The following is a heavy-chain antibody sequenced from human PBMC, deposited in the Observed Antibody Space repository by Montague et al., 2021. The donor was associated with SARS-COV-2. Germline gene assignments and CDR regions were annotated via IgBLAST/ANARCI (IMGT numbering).Heavy chain of an antibody. CDR1: GGSITNDD. Sequence: SETLSLTCTVSGGSITNDDWSWIRQPAGKGLEWFVNIFKDGATDYNPSLKSRVIISVDTSKSQFSLKVTSVTAADTAVYYCARYYERSLDVWGQGTTVTVSS. CDR2: IFKDGAT. V-gene: IGHV4-59*12. J-gene: IGHJ6*02. D-gene: IGHD3-22*01. CDR3: ARYYERSLDV.